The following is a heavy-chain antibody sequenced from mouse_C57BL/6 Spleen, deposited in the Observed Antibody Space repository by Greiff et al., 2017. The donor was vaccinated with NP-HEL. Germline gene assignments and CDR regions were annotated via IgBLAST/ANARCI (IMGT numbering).Heavy chain of an antibody. CDR1: GYAFSSCW. CDR3: ARSTEDFDY. V-gene: IGHV1-80*01. J-gene: IGHJ2*01. CDR2: IYPGDGDT. Sequence: QVQLQQSGAELVKPGASVKISCKASGYAFSSCWMNWVKQRPGKGLEWIGQIYPGDGDTNYNGKFKGKATLTADKSSSTAYMQLSSLTSEDSAVYFCARSTEDFDYWGQGTTLTVSS.